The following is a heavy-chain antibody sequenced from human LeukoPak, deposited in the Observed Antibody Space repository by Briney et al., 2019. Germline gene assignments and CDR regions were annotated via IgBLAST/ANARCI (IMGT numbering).Heavy chain of an antibody. Sequence: GGSLRLSCGTSGFTDSFNYMSWARQAPGKGLEWISNIRGSRSGLGSGMYYADSVRGRFTISRDDAKNSLYLQMSSLRAEDTAFYYCARDNNWGFDYWGQGALVTVSS. CDR3: ARDNNWGFDY. V-gene: IGHV3-11*04. J-gene: IGHJ4*02. D-gene: IGHD7-27*01. CDR1: GFTDSFNY. CDR2: IRGSRSGLGSGM.